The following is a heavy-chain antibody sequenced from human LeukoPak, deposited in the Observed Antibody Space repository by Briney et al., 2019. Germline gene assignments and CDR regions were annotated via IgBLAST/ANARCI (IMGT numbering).Heavy chain of an antibody. D-gene: IGHD3-9*01. J-gene: IGHJ5*02. Sequence: GASVKVSCTASGYTFTNYYMHWVRQAPGQGLEWMGIINPSGGSTNYAQKFQGRVTMTRDTSTSTVYMELSSLRSEDTAVYYCARAGILTGYYIEWFDPWGQGTLVTVSP. CDR1: GYTFTNYY. CDR3: ARAGILTGYYIEWFDP. CDR2: INPSGGST. V-gene: IGHV1-46*01.